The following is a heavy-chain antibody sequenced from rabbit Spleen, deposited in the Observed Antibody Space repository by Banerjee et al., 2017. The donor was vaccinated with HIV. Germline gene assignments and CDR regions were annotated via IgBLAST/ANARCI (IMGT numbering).Heavy chain of an antibody. J-gene: IGHJ4*01. V-gene: IGHV1S45*01. D-gene: IGHD4-1*01. CDR1: GFSFSSRYY. Sequence: QEQLEESGGDLVKPGASLTLTCTASGFSFSSRYYMCWVRQAPGKGLEWIACIAAGSGGDTYSASWAKGRFPISKTSSTTVTLQMTTLTGADTATYFCARESSRGWGVVSFCISLWGPGTLVTVS. CDR3: ARESSRGWGVVSFCISL. CDR2: IAAGSGGDT.